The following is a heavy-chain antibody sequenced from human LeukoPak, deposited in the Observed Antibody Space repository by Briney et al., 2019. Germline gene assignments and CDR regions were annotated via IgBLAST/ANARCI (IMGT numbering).Heavy chain of an antibody. Sequence: SETLSLTCTVSGGSISSYYWSWIRQPAGKGLEWIGRIYTSGSTNYNPSLKSRVTMSVDTSKNQFSLKLSSVTAADTAVYYCARVGGSSSWYSWFDPWGQGTLVTVSS. CDR3: ARVGGSSSWYSWFDP. V-gene: IGHV4-4*07. CDR1: GGSISSYY. CDR2: IYTSGST. D-gene: IGHD6-13*01. J-gene: IGHJ5*02.